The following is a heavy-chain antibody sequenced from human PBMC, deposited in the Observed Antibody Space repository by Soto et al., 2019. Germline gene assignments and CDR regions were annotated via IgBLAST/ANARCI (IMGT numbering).Heavy chain of an antibody. D-gene: IGHD5-12*01. J-gene: IGHJ4*02. CDR3: ARDWGGYGIFDY. V-gene: IGHV3-30*03. CDR2: ISYDGSNK. CDR1: GFTFSSYG. Sequence: GGSLRLSCAASGFTFSSYGMHWVRQAPGKGLEWVAVISYDGSNKYYADSVKGRFTISRDNSKNTLYLQMNSLRAEDTAVYYCARDWGGYGIFDYWGQGTLVTVSS.